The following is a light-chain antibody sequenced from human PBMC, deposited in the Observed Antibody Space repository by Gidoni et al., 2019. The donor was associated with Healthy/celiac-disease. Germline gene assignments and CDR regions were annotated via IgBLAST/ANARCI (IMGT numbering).Light chain of an antibody. CDR2: EGS. V-gene: IGLV2-23*03. Sequence: QSALPQPASVSGSPGPSITISCTGTSSDAGNYNLVSWYQQHTGKAPKLMIYEGSKRPSGVSNRFSGSKSGNTASLTISGLQAEDEADYYCCSYAGSSTFDVVFGGGTKLTVL. CDR1: SSDAGNYNL. CDR3: CSYAGSSTFDVV. J-gene: IGLJ2*01.